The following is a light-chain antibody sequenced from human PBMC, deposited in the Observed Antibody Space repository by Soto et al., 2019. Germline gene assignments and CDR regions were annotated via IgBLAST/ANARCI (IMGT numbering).Light chain of an antibody. Sequence: IVLTKSPATLSLSPGERATLSCRASQSVSNYFAWYQQTPGQAPRLIIDDASKRATGIPARFSGRWSGADFTITIVRLSPEDFAVYYWHQRSDWPLKFGQGTKVE. CDR3: HQRSDWPLK. CDR2: DAS. V-gene: IGKV3-11*01. J-gene: IGKJ1*01. CDR1: QSVSNY.